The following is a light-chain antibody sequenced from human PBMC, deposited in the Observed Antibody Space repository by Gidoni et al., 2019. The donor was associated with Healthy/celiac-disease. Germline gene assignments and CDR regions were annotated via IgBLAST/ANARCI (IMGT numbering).Light chain of an antibody. V-gene: IGKV1-5*03. CDR2: KAS. CDR3: QQYFS. Sequence: DIQMTQSPSTLSASVGDRVTITCRASQSISSWLAWYQQKPGKDPKLLIYKASSLESGVPSRFSGSGSGTEFTLTISSLQPDDFATYYCQQYFSFGQGTKLEIK. CDR1: QSISSW. J-gene: IGKJ2*01.